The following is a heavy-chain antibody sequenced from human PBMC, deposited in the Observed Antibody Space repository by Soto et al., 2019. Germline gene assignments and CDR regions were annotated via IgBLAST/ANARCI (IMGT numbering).Heavy chain of an antibody. J-gene: IGHJ4*02. CDR1: CGSISSRDYY. V-gene: IGHV4-30-4*01. CDR2: IYYSGST. D-gene: IGHD3-22*01. CDR3: AREDGYYDSSGYRPYYFDY. Sequence: PSQPLSVTCTVACGSISSRDYYRSRIRQTPGKGLEWIGYIYYSGSTYYNPSLKSRVTISVDTSKNQFSLKLSSVTAADTAVYYCAREDGYYDSSGYRPYYFDYWGQGTLVTVS.